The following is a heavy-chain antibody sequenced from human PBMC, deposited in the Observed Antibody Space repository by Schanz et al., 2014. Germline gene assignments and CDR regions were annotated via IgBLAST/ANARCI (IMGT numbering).Heavy chain of an antibody. Sequence: QVYLVESGGDLVKPGGSLRLSCAASGFTFSDYYMAWIRQAPGKGLEWVSHISGSSIHKNYADSVKGRFTISRDNAKNSLYLEMTSLRGEDTAVYYCARENLNWEAFDIWGQGTVVTVSS. CDR1: GFTFSDYY. CDR2: ISGSSIHK. D-gene: IGHD7-27*01. V-gene: IGHV3-11*05. J-gene: IGHJ3*02. CDR3: ARENLNWEAFDI.